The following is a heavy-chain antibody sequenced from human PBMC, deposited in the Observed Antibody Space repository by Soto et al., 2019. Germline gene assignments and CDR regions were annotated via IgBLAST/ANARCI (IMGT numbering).Heavy chain of an antibody. Sequence: QVQLQESGPGLVKPSETLSLTCTVSGGSISSYYWSWIRQPPGKGLEWIGYIYYSGSTNYNPSLKSRVTISVDTSKNQFSLKLGSVTAADTAVYYCARTLFGWGMWFDPWGQGTLVTVSS. CDR1: GGSISSYY. CDR2: IYYSGST. D-gene: IGHD3-10*02. J-gene: IGHJ5*02. CDR3: ARTLFGWGMWFDP. V-gene: IGHV4-59*01.